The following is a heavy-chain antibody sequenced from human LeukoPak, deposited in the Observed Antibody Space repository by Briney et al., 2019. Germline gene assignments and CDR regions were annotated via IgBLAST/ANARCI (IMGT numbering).Heavy chain of an antibody. CDR2: ISCDGSNK. J-gene: IGHJ4*02. V-gene: IGHV3-30-3*01. D-gene: IGHD4-23*01. CDR1: RFTLCSYS. Sequence: GMSLRLSCAASRFTLCSYSTHGPRQAPGKALEGWTDISCDGSNKEYTYSVKGRFTTSRDNYKTTLYLKMNHQRAEDTDVYYCERVGGSSNYFDYWGQGTLVTVSS. CDR3: ERVGGSSNYFDY.